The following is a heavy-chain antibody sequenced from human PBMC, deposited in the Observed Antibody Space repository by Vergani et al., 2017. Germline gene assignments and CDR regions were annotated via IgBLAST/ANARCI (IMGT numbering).Heavy chain of an antibody. CDR3: AGGGGGATTPPVLFDY. CDR2: INHSGST. CDR1: GGSFSGYY. V-gene: IGHV4-34*01. D-gene: IGHD1-26*01. J-gene: IGHJ4*02. Sequence: QVQLQQWGAGLLKPSETLSLTCAVYGGSFSGYYWSWIRQPPGKGLEWIGEINHSGSTNYNPSLKSRVTISVDTSKNQFSLKLSSVTAADTAVYYCAGGGGGATTPPVLFDYWGQGTLVTVSS.